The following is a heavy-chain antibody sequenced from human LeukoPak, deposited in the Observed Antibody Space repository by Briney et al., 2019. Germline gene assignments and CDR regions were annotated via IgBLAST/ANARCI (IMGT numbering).Heavy chain of an antibody. Sequence: GASVKVSCKASGGTFSSYAISWVRQAPGQGLEWMGRIIPIFGTANYAQKFQGRVTITADKSTSTAYMELSSLRSEDTAVYCCTVAGTGMLDYWGQGTLVTVSS. D-gene: IGHD6-19*01. CDR3: TVAGTGMLDY. CDR2: IIPIFGTA. J-gene: IGHJ4*02. CDR1: GGTFSSYA. V-gene: IGHV1-69*06.